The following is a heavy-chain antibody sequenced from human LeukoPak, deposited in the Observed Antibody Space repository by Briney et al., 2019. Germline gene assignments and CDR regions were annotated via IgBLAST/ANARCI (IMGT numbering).Heavy chain of an antibody. D-gene: IGHD3-3*01. CDR1: GGSTSSSNYY. J-gene: IGHJ4*02. CDR3: ARLGAGPTYYDFWSGYSSFYSDY. CDR2: IHYSGNT. V-gene: IGHV4-39*01. Sequence: ASETLSLTCTVSGGSTSSSNYYWGWIRQPPGKGLEWIGGIHYSGNTYYNPSLKSRVTISVDTSKNQFSLKLSSVTAADTAVYYCARLGAGPTYYDFWSGYSSFYSDYWGQGTLVTVSS.